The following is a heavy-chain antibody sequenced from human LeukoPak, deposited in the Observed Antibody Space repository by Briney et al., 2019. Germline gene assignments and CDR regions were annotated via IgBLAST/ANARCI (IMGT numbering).Heavy chain of an antibody. D-gene: IGHD2-2*02. V-gene: IGHV1-2*02. CDR1: GYTFTSYG. J-gene: IGHJ5*02. CDR2: INPNSGGT. CDR3: ARDVFRRGYCSSTSCYTGNWFDP. Sequence: ASVKVSCKASGYTFTSYGISWVRQAPGQGLEWMGWINPNSGGTNYAQKFQGRVTMTRDTSISTAYMELSRLRSDDTAVYYCARDVFRRGYCSSTSCYTGNWFDPWGQGTLVTVSS.